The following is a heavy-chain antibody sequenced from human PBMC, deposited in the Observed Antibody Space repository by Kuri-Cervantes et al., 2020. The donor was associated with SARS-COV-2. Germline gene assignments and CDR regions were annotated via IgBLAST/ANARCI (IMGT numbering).Heavy chain of an antibody. CDR2: ISSSGSTI. Sequence: LSLTCAASGFTFSSYEMNWVRQAPGKGLEWVSYISSSGSTIYYADSVKGRFTISRDNAKNTLYLQMNSLRAEDTAVYYCAKVSNILELLDPFDYWGQGTLVTVSS. CDR1: GFTFSSYE. J-gene: IGHJ4*02. D-gene: IGHD1-7*01. CDR3: AKVSNILELLDPFDY. V-gene: IGHV3-48*03.